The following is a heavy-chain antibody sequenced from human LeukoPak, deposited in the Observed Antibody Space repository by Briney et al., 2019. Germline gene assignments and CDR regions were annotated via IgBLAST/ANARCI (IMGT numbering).Heavy chain of an antibody. CDR3: ATGTYYYGSGSYPY. D-gene: IGHD3-10*01. Sequence: ASVKVSCKVSGYTLTEVSMHWVRQAPGKGPEWRGGFDPEDGETIYAQKFQGRVTMTEDTSTDTAYMELSSLRSEDTAVYYCATGTYYYGSGSYPYWGQGTLVSVSS. J-gene: IGHJ4*02. CDR2: FDPEDGET. CDR1: GYTLTEVS. V-gene: IGHV1-24*01.